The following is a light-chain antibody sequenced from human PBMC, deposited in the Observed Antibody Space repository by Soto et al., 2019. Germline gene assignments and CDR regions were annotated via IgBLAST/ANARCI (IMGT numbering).Light chain of an antibody. V-gene: IGKV3-20*01. CDR3: HQYGSLYT. J-gene: IGKJ2*01. CDR2: GAS. Sequence: EIVLTQSPGTLSLSPGERATLSCRASQSLSSTYLAWYQQKPGQAPRLLIYGASSRATGIPDRFSGSGSGTAFTLTISRLEPEDLAVYYCHQYGSLYTFGQGTKLEIK. CDR1: QSLSSTY.